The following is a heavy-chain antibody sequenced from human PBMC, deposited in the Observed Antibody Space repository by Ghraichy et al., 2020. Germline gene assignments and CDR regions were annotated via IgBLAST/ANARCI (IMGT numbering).Heavy chain of an antibody. D-gene: IGHD1-26*01. CDR2: ITQDGGET. CDR3: ARKVSGSYYPEYFQH. CDR1: GFTFSASW. J-gene: IGHJ1*01. Sequence: GGSLRLSCAASGFTFSASWMSWVRQAPGKGLEWVANITQDGGETHYVDSVKGRFTISRDNAKNSVYLQMNNLRAEDTALYVCARKVSGSYYPEYFQHWGQGTLVNVSS. V-gene: IGHV3-7*01.